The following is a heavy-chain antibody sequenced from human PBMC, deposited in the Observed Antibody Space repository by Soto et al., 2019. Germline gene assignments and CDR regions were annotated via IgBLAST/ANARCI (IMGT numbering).Heavy chain of an antibody. Sequence: ASVKVSCKASGYTFTSYGISWVRQAPGQGLEWMGWISAHNGNTNYAQKLQGRVTMTTDTSTSTAYMELRSLRSDDTAVYYCAREKYYYDSSGKNRFDYWGQGTLVTVSS. J-gene: IGHJ4*02. CDR3: AREKYYYDSSGKNRFDY. D-gene: IGHD3-22*01. CDR2: ISAHNGNT. CDR1: GYTFTSYG. V-gene: IGHV1-18*01.